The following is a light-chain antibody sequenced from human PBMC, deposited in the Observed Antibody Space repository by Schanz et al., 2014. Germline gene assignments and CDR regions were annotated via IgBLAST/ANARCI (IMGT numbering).Light chain of an antibody. CDR3: QQYGTSLHT. CDR2: DAS. Sequence: EIVLTQSPAILSLSPGERATLSCRASQSVSGYLAWYQQKPGQAPRLLIYDASNRATGIPARFSGSGSGTDFTLTINRLESEDFAVYYCQQYGTSLHTFGQGTKLEIK. CDR1: QSVSGY. J-gene: IGKJ2*01. V-gene: IGKV3-11*01.